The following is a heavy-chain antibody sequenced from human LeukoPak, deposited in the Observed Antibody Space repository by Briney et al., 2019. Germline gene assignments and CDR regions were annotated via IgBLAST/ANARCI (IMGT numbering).Heavy chain of an antibody. CDR3: ARDAYYYDSSGYGWFDP. Sequence: ASVKVSCKASGYTFTSYDINWVRQATGQGLEWMGWMNPNSGNTGYAQKLQGRVTMTTDTSTSTAYMELRSLRSDDTAVYYCARDAYYYDSSGYGWFDPWGQGTLVTVSS. J-gene: IGHJ5*02. D-gene: IGHD3-22*01. CDR1: GYTFTSYD. V-gene: IGHV1-8*02. CDR2: MNPNSGNT.